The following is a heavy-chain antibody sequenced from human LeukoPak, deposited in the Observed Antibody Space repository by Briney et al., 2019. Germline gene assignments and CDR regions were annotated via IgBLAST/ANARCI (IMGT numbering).Heavy chain of an antibody. J-gene: IGHJ6*02. Sequence: HPGRSLRLSCAASGFTFSSYAMHWVRQAPGKGLEWVAVISYDGSNKYYADSVKGRFTISRDNSKNTLYLQMNSLRAEDTAVYYCARDRQAYYYYYYGMDVWGQGTTVTVSS. CDR1: GFTFSSYA. V-gene: IGHV3-30-3*01. CDR2: ISYDGSNK. CDR3: ARDRQAYYYYYYGMDV.